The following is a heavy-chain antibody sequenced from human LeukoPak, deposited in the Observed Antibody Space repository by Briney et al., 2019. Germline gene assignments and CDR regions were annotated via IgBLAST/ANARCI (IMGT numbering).Heavy chain of an antibody. CDR1: GGSISSYY. D-gene: IGHD1-14*01. CDR3: ARAAPSGSTSWRGYNWNHRGPQHQFDP. CDR2: IYYSGST. Sequence: KPSETLSLTCTVSGGSISSYYWSWIRQPPGKGLEWIGYIYYSGSTNYNPSLKSRVTISVDTSKNQFSLKLSSVTAADTAVYYCARAAPSGSTSWRGYNWNHRGPQHQFDPWGQGTLVTVSS. V-gene: IGHV4-59*01. J-gene: IGHJ5*02.